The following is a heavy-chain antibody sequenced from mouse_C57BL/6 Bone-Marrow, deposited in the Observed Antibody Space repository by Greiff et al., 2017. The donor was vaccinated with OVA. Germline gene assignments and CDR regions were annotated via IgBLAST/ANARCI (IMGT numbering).Heavy chain of an antibody. V-gene: IGHV5-16*01. CDR2: INYDGSST. CDR3: ARDYGSSYHYAMDY. Sequence: EVQLQESEGGLVQPGSSMKLSCTASGFTFSDYYMAWVRQVPEKGLEWVANINYDGSSTYYLDSLKSRFIISRDNAKHILNLQMSSLKSEDTATYYCARDYGSSYHYAMDYWGQGTSVTVSS. CDR1: GFTFSDYY. D-gene: IGHD1-1*01. J-gene: IGHJ4*01.